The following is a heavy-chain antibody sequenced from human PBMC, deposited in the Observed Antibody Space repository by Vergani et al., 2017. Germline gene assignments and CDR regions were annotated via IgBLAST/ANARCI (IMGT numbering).Heavy chain of an antibody. J-gene: IGHJ4*02. D-gene: IGHD3-22*01. CDR3: ARELYYDSSGYFGGPYYFDY. Sequence: VQLLESGGDLVQPGGSLRLSCAASGFTFNHYAMNWVRQAPGKGLEWVAFISYDGTNKYYADSVKGRFTISRDNSKNTVSLQMNSLRPEDSAIYYCARELYYDSSGYFGGPYYFDYWGQGTLVTVSS. CDR1: GFTFNHYA. CDR2: ISYDGTNK. V-gene: IGHV3-30*04.